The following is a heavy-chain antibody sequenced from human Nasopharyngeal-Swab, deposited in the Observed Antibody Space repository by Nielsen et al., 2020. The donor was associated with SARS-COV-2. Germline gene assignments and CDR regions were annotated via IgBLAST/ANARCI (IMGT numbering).Heavy chain of an antibody. Sequence: ASVKVSCKASGYTFTGYYMHWVRQAPGQGLEWMGRINPNSGGTNYAQKFQGRVTMTRDTSISTAYMELRRLRSDDTAVYYCARAAPGRSYYFDYWGQGTLVTVSS. CDR1: GYTFTGYY. CDR3: ARAAPGRSYYFDY. J-gene: IGHJ4*02. V-gene: IGHV1-2*06. CDR2: INPNSGGT.